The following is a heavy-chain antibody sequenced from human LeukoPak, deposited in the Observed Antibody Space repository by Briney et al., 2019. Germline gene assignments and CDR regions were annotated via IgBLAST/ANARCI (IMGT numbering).Heavy chain of an antibody. CDR2: IKQDGSEK. CDR3: ARDRSYYGSGSPPFDY. CDR1: GFTFSSYW. D-gene: IGHD3-10*01. V-gene: IGHV3-7*01. Sequence: GGSLRLSCAASGFTFSSYWMSWVRQAPGKGLEWVANIKQDGSEKYYVDSVKGRFTISRDNAKNSLYLQMNSLRAEDTAVYYCARDRSYYGSGSPPFDYWGQGTLVTVSS. J-gene: IGHJ4*02.